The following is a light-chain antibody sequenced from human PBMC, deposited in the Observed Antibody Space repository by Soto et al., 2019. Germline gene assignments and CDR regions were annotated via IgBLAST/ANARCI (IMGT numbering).Light chain of an antibody. J-gene: IGKJ2*01. CDR1: QSVTGNY. V-gene: IGKV3-20*01. Sequence: EIVLTQSPGTLSLSPGERATLSCRASQSVTGNYVAWYQQKPGQAPRLLIYGASSRASGIADRISGSGSGTDFTLAITRLEPEDFAVYYCQQYGSTPQTFGQGTKLEIK. CDR3: QQYGSTPQT. CDR2: GAS.